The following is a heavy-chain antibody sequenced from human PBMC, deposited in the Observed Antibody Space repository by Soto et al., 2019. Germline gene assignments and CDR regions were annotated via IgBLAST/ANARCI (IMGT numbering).Heavy chain of an antibody. CDR3: ARQRPTDGRWEFANYYGMDV. CDR2: INPHGGST. Sequence: ASVKVSCKAPRDTFTSYYINWVRQAPGQGLEWMGVINPHGGSTAYAQKFKGRVTLTRDTSASTVYMEVSSLTSEDTAVYYCARQRPTDGRWEFANYYGMDVWGQGTPVTVSS. V-gene: IGHV1-46*01. J-gene: IGHJ6*02. CDR1: RDTFTSYY. D-gene: IGHD1-26*01.